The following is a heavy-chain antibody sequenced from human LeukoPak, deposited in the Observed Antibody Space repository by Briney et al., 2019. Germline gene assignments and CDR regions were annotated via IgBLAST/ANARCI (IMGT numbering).Heavy chain of an antibody. CDR2: ISSSGSTI. V-gene: IGHV3-11*01. CDR1: GFTFSDYY. J-gene: IGHJ3*02. D-gene: IGHD6-13*01. CDR3: ARDVRSEQQLVGNDASDI. Sequence: GGSLRLSCAASGFTFSDYYMSWIRQAPGKGLEWVSYISSSGSTIYYADSVKGRFTISRDNAKNSLYLQMNSLRAEDTAVYYCARDVRSEQQLVGNDASDIWGQGTMVTVSS.